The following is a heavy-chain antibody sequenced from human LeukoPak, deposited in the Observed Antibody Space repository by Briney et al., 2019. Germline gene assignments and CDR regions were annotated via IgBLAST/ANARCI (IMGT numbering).Heavy chain of an antibody. J-gene: IGHJ4*02. CDR1: GFTFGDYA. V-gene: IGHV3-49*03. D-gene: IGHD6-6*01. Sequence: GGSLRLSCTASGFTFGDYAMSWFRQAPGKGLEWVGFIRSKAYGGTTEYAASVKGRFTISRDDSKSIAYLQMNSLKTGDTAVYYCTRAYSSSSRLGYYFDYWGQGTLVTVSS. CDR2: IRSKAYGGTT. CDR3: TRAYSSSSRLGYYFDY.